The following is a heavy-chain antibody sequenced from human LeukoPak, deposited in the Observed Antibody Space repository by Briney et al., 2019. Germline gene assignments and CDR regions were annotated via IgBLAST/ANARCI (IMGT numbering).Heavy chain of an antibody. J-gene: IGHJ4*02. CDR2: ISSRSSTI. V-gene: IGHV3-48*02. D-gene: IGHD7-27*01. Sequence: GGSLRLSCAASGFTFSTYNMNWVRQAPGKGLEWVSYISSRSSTIYHADSVKGRFTISRDNAKNSLYLQMNSLRDEDTAVYYCASELGYYFDYWGQGSLVTVSS. CDR1: GFTFSTYN. CDR3: ASELGYYFDY.